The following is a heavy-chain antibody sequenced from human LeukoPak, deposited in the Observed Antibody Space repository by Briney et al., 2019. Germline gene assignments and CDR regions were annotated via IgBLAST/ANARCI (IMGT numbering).Heavy chain of an antibody. D-gene: IGHD3-22*01. CDR2: ISYDGSNK. Sequence: SGGSLRLSCAASGFTFSSYGMHWVRQAPGKGLEWVAVISYDGSNKYYADSVKGRFTISRDDSKNTLYLQMNSLRAEDTAVYYCAKDVKEYYYDSSGLHWGQGTLVTVSS. CDR1: GFTFSSYG. J-gene: IGHJ4*02. CDR3: AKDVKEYYYDSSGLH. V-gene: IGHV3-30*18.